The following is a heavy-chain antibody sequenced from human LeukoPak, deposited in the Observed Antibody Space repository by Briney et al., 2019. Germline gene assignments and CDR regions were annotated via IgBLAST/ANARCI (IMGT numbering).Heavy chain of an antibody. CDR1: GLTFSSYG. V-gene: IGHV3-21*01. D-gene: IGHD3-10*01. Sequence: GGSLRLSCEASGLTFSSYGRNWVGQAPGKGLEWVSSISSSSSYIYYADSVKGRFTISRDNAKNSLYLQMNSLRAEDTAVYYCARDPMVRGFDYWGQGTLVTVSS. CDR2: ISSSSSYI. CDR3: ARDPMVRGFDY. J-gene: IGHJ4*02.